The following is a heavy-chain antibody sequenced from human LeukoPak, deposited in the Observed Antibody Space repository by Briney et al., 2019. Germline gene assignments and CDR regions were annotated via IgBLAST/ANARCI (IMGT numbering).Heavy chain of an antibody. Sequence: PSETLSLTRTVSGGSINNYYWSWIRQSRGKGLEWIGYIYYSGTTNSNPSLKSRVTISVDTSKNQFSLQLRSVTAADTAVYYCAREDPQTTVPEGMDVWGQGTTVIVSS. CDR1: GGSINNYY. J-gene: IGHJ6*02. D-gene: IGHD4-17*01. CDR3: AREDPQTTVPEGMDV. CDR2: IYYSGTT. V-gene: IGHV4-59*01.